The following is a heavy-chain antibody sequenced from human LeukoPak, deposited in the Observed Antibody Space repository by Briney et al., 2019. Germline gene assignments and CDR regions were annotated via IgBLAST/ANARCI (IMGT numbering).Heavy chain of an antibody. CDR1: GGSFSGYY. D-gene: IGHD5-12*01. J-gene: IGHJ4*02. Sequence: PSETLSLTCAVYGGSFSGYYWSWIRQPPGKGLEWIGEINHSGSTNYNPSLKSRVTISVDTSKNQFSLKLSSVTAADTAVYYCARVSGGYVEALDYWGQGTLVTVSS. V-gene: IGHV4-34*01. CDR2: INHSGST. CDR3: ARVSGGYVEALDY.